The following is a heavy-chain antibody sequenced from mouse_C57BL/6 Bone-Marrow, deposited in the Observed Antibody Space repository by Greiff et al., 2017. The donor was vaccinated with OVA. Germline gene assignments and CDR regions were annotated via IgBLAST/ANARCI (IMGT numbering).Heavy chain of an antibody. CDR2: IHPNSGST. Sequence: VQLQQPGAELVKPGASVKLSCKASGYTFTSYWMHWVKQRPGQGLEWIGMIHPNSGSTNYNEKFKSKATLTVDKSSSTAYMQLSSLTSEDSAVYDCARSYYYGSSLAWFAYWGQGTLVTVSA. D-gene: IGHD1-1*01. CDR1: GYTFTSYW. J-gene: IGHJ3*01. CDR3: ARSYYYGSSLAWFAY. V-gene: IGHV1-64*01.